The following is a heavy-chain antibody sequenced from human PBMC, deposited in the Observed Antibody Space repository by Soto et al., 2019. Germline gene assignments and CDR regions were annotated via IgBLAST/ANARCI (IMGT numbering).Heavy chain of an antibody. CDR1: GYTFTSYG. CDR3: ARGNAYGTHATIDY. Sequence: QVQLVQSGAEVKKPGASLKVSCKASGYTFTSYGINWVRRAPGQGLEWMGWISAYAGNTNYAQKLQDRVTMTTDTSTTTAYMERRSMRSDDTAVYYCARGNAYGTHATIDYWGQGTLVTVSS. CDR2: ISAYAGNT. J-gene: IGHJ4*02. D-gene: IGHD3-10*01. V-gene: IGHV1-18*01.